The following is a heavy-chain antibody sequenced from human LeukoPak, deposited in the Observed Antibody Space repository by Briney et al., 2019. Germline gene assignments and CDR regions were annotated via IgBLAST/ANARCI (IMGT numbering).Heavy chain of an antibody. CDR1: GYTLTELS. Sequence: ASVKVSCKVSGYTLTELSMHWVRQAPGKGLEWMGGFDPEDGETIYAQKFQGRVTMTEDTSTDTAYMELSSLRSEDTAVYYCARFQGLGYCSGGSCYTADYWGQGTLVTVSS. J-gene: IGHJ4*02. D-gene: IGHD2-15*01. CDR2: FDPEDGET. CDR3: ARFQGLGYCSGGSCYTADY. V-gene: IGHV1-24*01.